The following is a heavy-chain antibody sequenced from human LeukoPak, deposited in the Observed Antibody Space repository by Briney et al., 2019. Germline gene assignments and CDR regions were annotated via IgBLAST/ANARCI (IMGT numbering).Heavy chain of an antibody. Sequence: GSLRLSCAASGFTFNTYYMTWVRQAPGKGLEWVAGIKQDGSENYYMDSVKGRFTISRDNSRNSLYLQMNSLRAEDTAVYFCARERYCTSATCYVGVPFDSWGQGTLVTVFS. V-gene: IGHV3-7*01. CDR1: GFTFNTYY. CDR3: ARERYCTSATCYVGVPFDS. J-gene: IGHJ4*02. CDR2: IKQDGSEN. D-gene: IGHD2-2*01.